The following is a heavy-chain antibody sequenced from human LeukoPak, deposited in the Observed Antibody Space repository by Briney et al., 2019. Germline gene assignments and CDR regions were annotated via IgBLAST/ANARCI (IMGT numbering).Heavy chain of an antibody. V-gene: IGHV3-66*01. CDR1: GFTVSSNY. J-gene: IGHJ2*01. D-gene: IGHD3-10*01. CDR3: ARGTRDYSGLGSYLWYFDL. CDR2: IYSGGST. Sequence: GGSLRLSCAASGFTVSSNYMSWVRQAPGKGLKWVSVIYSGGSTYYADSVRGRFTISRDNSKNTVYLQMNSLRAEDTAVYYCARGTRDYSGLGSYLWYFDLWGRGTLVTVSS.